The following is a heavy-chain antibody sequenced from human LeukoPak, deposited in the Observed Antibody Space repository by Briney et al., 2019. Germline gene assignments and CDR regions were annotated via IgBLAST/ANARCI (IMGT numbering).Heavy chain of an antibody. D-gene: IGHD1-26*01. CDR3: ARVRGSSGSYEYYHYMDV. Sequence: PSETLSLTCTVSGGSISSYYWSWIRQPAGKGLEWIGRMHTTGRINYNPSLKSRVTMSVDTSKKQFSLKLSSVTAADTAVYYCARVRGSSGSYEYYHYMDVWGKGTTVTISS. V-gene: IGHV4-4*07. J-gene: IGHJ6*03. CDR2: MHTTGRI. CDR1: GGSISSYY.